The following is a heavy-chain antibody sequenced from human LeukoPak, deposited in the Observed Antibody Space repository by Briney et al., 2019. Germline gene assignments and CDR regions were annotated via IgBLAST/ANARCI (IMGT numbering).Heavy chain of an antibody. CDR3: ARDSGGPFDY. D-gene: IGHD1-14*01. CDR2: ICYSGST. Sequence: SETLSLTCTVSGGSISSYYWSWIRQPPGKGLEWIGYICYSGSTNYNPSLKSRVTISVDTSKNQFSLKLSSVTAADTAVYYCARDSGGPFDYWGQGTLVTVSS. V-gene: IGHV4-59*01. CDR1: GGSISSYY. J-gene: IGHJ4*02.